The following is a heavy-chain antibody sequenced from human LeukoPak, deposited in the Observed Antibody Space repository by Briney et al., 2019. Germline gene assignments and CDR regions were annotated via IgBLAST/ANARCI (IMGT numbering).Heavy chain of an antibody. V-gene: IGHV3-9*01. CDR3: AKDTVSDWSSSPSERANYGMDV. CDR2: ISWKSGSI. Sequence: GGSLRLSCAASGFTFDDYAMHWVRQAPGKGLEWVSGISWKSGSIGYADSVKGRFTISRDNAKNSLYLQMNSLRAEDTALYYCAKDTVSDWSSSPSERANYGMDVWGQGTTVTVSS. D-gene: IGHD6-13*01. CDR1: GFTFDDYA. J-gene: IGHJ6*02.